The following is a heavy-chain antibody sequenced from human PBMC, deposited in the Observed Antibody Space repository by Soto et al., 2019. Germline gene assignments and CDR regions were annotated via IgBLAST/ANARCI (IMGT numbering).Heavy chain of an antibody. J-gene: IGHJ4*02. V-gene: IGHV3-64D*08. CDR3: VKERGSSSSRGAFDY. CDR2: ISSNGGST. CDR1: GFTFSSYA. Sequence: PGGSLRLSCSASGFTFSSYAMHWVRQAPGKGLEYVSAISSNGGSTYYADSVKGRFTISRDNSKNTLYLQMSSLRAEDTAVYYCVKERGSSSSRGAFDYWGQGTLVTVSS. D-gene: IGHD6-6*01.